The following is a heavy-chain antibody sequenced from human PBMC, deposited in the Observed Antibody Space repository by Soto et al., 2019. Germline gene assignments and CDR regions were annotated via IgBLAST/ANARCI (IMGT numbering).Heavy chain of an antibody. Sequence: ASVKVSCKVSGYTLTELSMHWVRQAPGKGLEWMGGFDPEDGETIYAQKFQGRVTMTEDTLYLQMSSLRAEDTAVYYCAKDPGGRYCFNSTCNYYYGMDVWGQGTTVTVSS. CDR2: FDPEDGET. J-gene: IGHJ6*02. CDR3: AKDPGGRYCFNSTCNYYYGMDV. CDR1: GYTLTELS. V-gene: IGHV1-24*01. D-gene: IGHD2-15*01.